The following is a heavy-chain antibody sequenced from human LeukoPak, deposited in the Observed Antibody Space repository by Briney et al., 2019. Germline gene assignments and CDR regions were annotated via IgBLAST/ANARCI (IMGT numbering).Heavy chain of an antibody. CDR2: ISGSGGST. J-gene: IGHJ4*02. V-gene: IGHV3-23*01. D-gene: IGHD4-11*01. Sequence: GGSLRLSCATSGFTYSSCVMAWVRQAPGKGLEWVSSISGSGGSTYYADSVKGRFTISRDNSKNTLYLQMNSLRAEDTAVYYCARNTVLYSTTFDYWGQGTLVTVSS. CDR1: GFTYSSCV. CDR3: ARNTVLYSTTFDY.